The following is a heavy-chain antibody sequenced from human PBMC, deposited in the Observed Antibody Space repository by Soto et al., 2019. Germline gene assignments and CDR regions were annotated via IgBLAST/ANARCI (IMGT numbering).Heavy chain of an antibody. CDR3: ARAYTIFGVVTLGWFDP. Sequence: SETLSLTCTVSGFSISSGDYYWSWIRQPPGKGLEWIGYIYYSGSTYYNPSLKSRVTISVDTSKNQFSLKLSSVTAADTAVYYCARAYTIFGVVTLGWFDPWGQGTLVTVSS. D-gene: IGHD3-3*01. CDR1: GFSISSGDYY. V-gene: IGHV4-30-4*01. J-gene: IGHJ5*02. CDR2: IYYSGST.